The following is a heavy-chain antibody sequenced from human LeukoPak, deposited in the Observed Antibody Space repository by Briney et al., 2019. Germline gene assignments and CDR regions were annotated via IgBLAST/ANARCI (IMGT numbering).Heavy chain of an antibody. D-gene: IGHD2-15*01. V-gene: IGHV1-2*02. CDR2: INPNNGAT. CDR3: ASTVCSGGSCYLVMID. Sequence: ASVKVSCKASGYTFTGYYMHWVRQAPGQGLEWMGWINPNNGATNYAQKFQGRVTMTRDTSISTAYMELSSLRSEDTAVYYCASTVCSGGSCYLVMIDWGQGTLVTVSS. J-gene: IGHJ4*02. CDR1: GYTFTGYY.